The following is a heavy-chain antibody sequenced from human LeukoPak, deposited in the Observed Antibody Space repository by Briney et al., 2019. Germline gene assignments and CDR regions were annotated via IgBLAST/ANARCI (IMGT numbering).Heavy chain of an antibody. V-gene: IGHV3-23*01. Sequence: GGSLRLSCAASGFTFSTYTMSWVRQAPGKGLEWISAIITGGRTYYSDSVKGRFTISRDNSKNTVFLQMNSLRAEDTAVYYCAKDQGNFDYWGQGTLVTVSS. D-gene: IGHD6-13*01. CDR3: AKDQGNFDY. CDR1: GFTFSTYT. CDR2: IITGGRT. J-gene: IGHJ4*02.